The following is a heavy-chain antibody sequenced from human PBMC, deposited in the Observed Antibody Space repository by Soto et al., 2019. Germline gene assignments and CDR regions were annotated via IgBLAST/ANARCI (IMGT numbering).Heavy chain of an antibody. CDR1: GFTFSDYY. V-gene: IGHV3-11*01. CDR2: ISSSGSTI. Sequence: GGSLRLSCAASGFTFSDYYMSWIRQAPGKGLEWVSYISSSGSTIYYADSVKGRFTISRDNAKNSLYLQMNSLRAEDTAVYYCARERIVVVPAASHYYYYYYMDVWGKGTTVTVSS. CDR3: ARERIVVVPAASHYYYYYYMDV. D-gene: IGHD2-2*01. J-gene: IGHJ6*03.